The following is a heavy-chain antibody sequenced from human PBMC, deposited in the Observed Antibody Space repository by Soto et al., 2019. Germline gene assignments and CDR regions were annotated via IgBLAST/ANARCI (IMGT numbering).Heavy chain of an antibody. CDR3: ARSRRPMIVVVIGLDP. CDR1: GYTFTSYA. CDR2: ISAYNGNT. Sequence: ASVKVSCKAYGYTFTSYAIGWVRQAPGQGLEWMGWISAYNGNTNYAQKLQGRVTMTTDTSTSTAYMELRNLRSDDTAVYYCARSRRPMIVVVIGLDPWGQGTLVTVSS. D-gene: IGHD3-22*01. J-gene: IGHJ5*02. V-gene: IGHV1-18*01.